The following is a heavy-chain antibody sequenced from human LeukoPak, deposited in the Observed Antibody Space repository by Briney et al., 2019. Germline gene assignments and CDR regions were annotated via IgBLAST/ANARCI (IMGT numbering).Heavy chain of an antibody. J-gene: IGHJ4*02. CDR1: GGSISSGGYY. CDR2: IYYSGST. V-gene: IGHV4-31*03. CDR3: ARAVNLGATLVFDY. Sequence: PSQSLSLTCTVSGGSISSGGYYWSWIRQHPGKGLEWIGYIYYSGSTYYNPSLKSRVTISVDTSKNQFSLKLSSVTAADTAVYYCARAVNLGATLVFDYWGQGTLVTVSS. D-gene: IGHD1-26*01.